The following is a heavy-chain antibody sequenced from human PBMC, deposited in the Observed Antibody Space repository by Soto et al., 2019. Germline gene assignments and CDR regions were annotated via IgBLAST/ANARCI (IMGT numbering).Heavy chain of an antibody. V-gene: IGHV4-34*01. D-gene: IGHD3-3*01. Sequence: QVQLQQWGAGLLKPSETLSLTCAVYGGSFSGYYWSWIRQPPGKGLEWIGEINHSGSASYNTSLKSRVTILVDKSKNHFSLKLSSVTAADTAVYYCAGREHSRGQFFTDYWGQGTLVTVSS. J-gene: IGHJ4*02. CDR3: AGREHSRGQFFTDY. CDR1: GGSFSGYY. CDR2: INHSGSA.